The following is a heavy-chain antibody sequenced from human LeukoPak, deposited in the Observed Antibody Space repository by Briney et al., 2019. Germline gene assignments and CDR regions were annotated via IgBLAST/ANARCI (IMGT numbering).Heavy chain of an antibody. V-gene: IGHV4-34*01. CDR3: ARRPLYSYGYRASHRSGNNWFDP. D-gene: IGHD5-18*01. Sequence: PSETLSLTCAVYGGSFSGYYWSWIRQPPGKGLEWIGEINHSGSANYNPSLKSRVTISVDTSKNQFSLKLSSVTAADTAVYYCARRPLYSYGYRASHRSGNNWFDPWGQGTLVTVSS. CDR1: GGSFSGYY. CDR2: INHSGSA. J-gene: IGHJ5*02.